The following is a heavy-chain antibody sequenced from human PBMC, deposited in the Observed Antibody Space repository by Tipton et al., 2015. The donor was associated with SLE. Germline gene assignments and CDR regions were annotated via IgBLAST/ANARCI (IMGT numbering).Heavy chain of an antibody. CDR1: GGPISSSSYY. CDR3: AKHCDGGSCYSAFDI. D-gene: IGHD2-15*01. V-gene: IGHV4-39*01. Sequence: TLSLTCTVSGGPISSSSYYWAWIRQPPGKGLEWLGSMFYRGSTYYNPSPKSRVTISVDTSKNQFSLKLSSVTAADTAVYYCAKHCDGGSCYSAFDIWGQGTVVTVSS. CDR2: MFYRGST. J-gene: IGHJ3*02.